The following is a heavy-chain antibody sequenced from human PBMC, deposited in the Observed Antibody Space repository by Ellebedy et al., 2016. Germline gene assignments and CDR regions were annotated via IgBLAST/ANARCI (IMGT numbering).Heavy chain of an antibody. V-gene: IGHV3-9*01. CDR3: AKDFVRGLGRGNCFEY. CDR1: GFTFDNYA. J-gene: IGHJ4*02. D-gene: IGHD3-10*02. Sequence: SLKISCAASGFTFDNYAMHWVRQAPGKGLEWVSGISWSSGIRDYADSVKGRFTISRDNAKNSLYLQMNSLRVEDTALYSCAKDFVRGLGRGNCFEYWGQGTPVSVSS. CDR2: ISWSSGIR.